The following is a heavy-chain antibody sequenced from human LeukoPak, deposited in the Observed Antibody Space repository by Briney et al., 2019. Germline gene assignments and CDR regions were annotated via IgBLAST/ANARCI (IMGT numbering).Heavy chain of an antibody. J-gene: IGHJ4*02. V-gene: IGHV4-4*07. CDR1: GASISSHY. CDR2: IYNTGSA. D-gene: IGHD3-9*01. Sequence: SETLSLTCNVSGASISSHYWNWIRQPAGKGLEWIGRIYNTGSANYNPSLKSRVTMSLDTSRNQISLKLSSVTAADTAVYYCAREYHYDILTGYYYFDYWGQGTLVTVSS. CDR3: AREYHYDILTGYYYFDY.